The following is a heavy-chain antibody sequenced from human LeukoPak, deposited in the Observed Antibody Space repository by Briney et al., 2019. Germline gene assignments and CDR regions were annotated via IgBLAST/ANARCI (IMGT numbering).Heavy chain of an antibody. Sequence: GPSVNVSCKASVYTFTGYYMHWVRHAPGQGLEWVAWINPNGGGTNYAQQFQGRVTTSSDTSISTAYMELSSLRSDDTAVYYCARDSYSGSYYYWGQGTPVTVSS. V-gene: IGHV1-2*02. J-gene: IGHJ4*02. CDR2: INPNGGGT. CDR3: ARDSYSGSYYY. D-gene: IGHD1-26*01. CDR1: VYTFTGYY.